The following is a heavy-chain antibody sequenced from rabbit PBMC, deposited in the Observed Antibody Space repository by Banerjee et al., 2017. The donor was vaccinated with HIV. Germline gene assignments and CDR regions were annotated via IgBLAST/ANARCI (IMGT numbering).Heavy chain of an antibody. CDR3: ARDAGGAGYTYDL. D-gene: IGHD7-1*01. CDR2: IHAGRVSA. V-gene: IGHV1S7*01. CDR1: GFDFSSYY. Sequence: QLVESGGGLVQPGGSLKLSCKASGFDFSSYYMSWVRQAPGKGLEWIGTIHAGRVSADYATWVNGRFTISNDNAQNTVDLQMNSLTAADTATYFCARDAGGAGYTYDLWGPGTLVTVS. J-gene: IGHJ4*01.